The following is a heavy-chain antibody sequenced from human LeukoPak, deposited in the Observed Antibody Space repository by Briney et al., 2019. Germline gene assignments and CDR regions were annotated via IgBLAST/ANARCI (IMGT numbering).Heavy chain of an antibody. Sequence: PSETLSLTCTVSGDSISSSSYYWGWIRQPPGKGLEWIGRIYYSGSTYYNPSLKSRVTISVDTSKNQFSLKLSSVTAADTAVYYCARVGVAVAGTFYLDYWGQGTLVTVSS. D-gene: IGHD6-19*01. J-gene: IGHJ4*02. CDR1: GDSISSSSYY. CDR3: ARVGVAVAGTFYLDY. CDR2: IYYSGST. V-gene: IGHV4-39*01.